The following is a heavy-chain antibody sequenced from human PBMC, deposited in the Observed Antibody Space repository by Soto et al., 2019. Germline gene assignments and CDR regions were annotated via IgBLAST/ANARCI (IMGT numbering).Heavy chain of an antibody. Sequence: HPGGSLRLSCAASGFTFSSYAMHWVRQAPGKGLEWVAVISYDGSKKYYADSVKGRFTISRDKSTLSLQMSSLRSEDTAVYYCARDLRGYRVTQSYYYYGMDVWGQGTTVTVSS. V-gene: IGHV3-30-3*01. CDR3: ARDLRGYRVTQSYYYYGMDV. J-gene: IGHJ6*02. CDR2: ISYDGSKK. CDR1: GFTFSSYA. D-gene: IGHD5-12*01.